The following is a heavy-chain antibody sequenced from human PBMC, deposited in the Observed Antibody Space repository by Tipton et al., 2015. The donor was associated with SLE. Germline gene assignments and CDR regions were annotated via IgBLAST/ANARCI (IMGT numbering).Heavy chain of an antibody. CDR3: ARQERLRHYYGMEV. CDR1: GFTFSTYS. V-gene: IGHV4-59*08. J-gene: IGHJ6*02. Sequence: LRLSCAASGFTFSTYSMHWVRQPPGKGLEWIGALDDSGGTHRNPSLKSRVTLSVATSNNHFSLSLSSVTAADTAVYYCARQERLRHYYGMEVWGRGTTVTVSS. D-gene: IGHD4-17*01. CDR2: LDDSGGT.